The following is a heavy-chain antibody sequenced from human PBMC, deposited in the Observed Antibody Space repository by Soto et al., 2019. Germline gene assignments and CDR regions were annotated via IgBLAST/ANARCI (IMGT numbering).Heavy chain of an antibody. Sequence: SETLSLTCVVSGGSLSDYFWSWIRQPPGVALEWIGEINHLGSINYNPSLKSRVTMSVDTSKNQFSLTLNSVTAADTATFYCARGGISHWAYFYYMDVWDRGTTVTVSS. D-gene: IGHD2-21*01. CDR2: INHLGSI. V-gene: IGHV4-34*01. J-gene: IGHJ6*03. CDR1: GGSLSDYF. CDR3: ARGGISHWAYFYYMDV.